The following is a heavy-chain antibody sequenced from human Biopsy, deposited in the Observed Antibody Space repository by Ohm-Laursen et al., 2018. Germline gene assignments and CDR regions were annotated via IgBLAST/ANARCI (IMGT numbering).Heavy chain of an antibody. CDR3: ALQSVAQMKNFDY. CDR1: GYTSTACF. CDR2: IGPNSGAT. J-gene: IGHJ4*02. Sequence: ASVKVSCKVSGYTSTACFIHWVRQSPGQGLEWMGWIGPNSGATNYAQKFQGRVTMTGDTSISTAYMELSRLRSDDTAVYYCALQSVAQMKNFDYWGQGTLVTVSS. V-gene: IGHV1-2*02. D-gene: IGHD6-19*01.